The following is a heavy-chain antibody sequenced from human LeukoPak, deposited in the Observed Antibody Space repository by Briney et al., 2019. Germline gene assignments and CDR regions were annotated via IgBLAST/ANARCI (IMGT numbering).Heavy chain of an antibody. D-gene: IGHD6-19*01. Sequence: PGGSLRLSCAASDFAFSSEAMGWVRQLPGGGLEWVSTISPAGGTTYYADSVKGRFTISRDNSKNTLYLQMNSLRAEDTAVYYCAKGSSGWYSYWGQGTLVIVSS. V-gene: IGHV3-23*01. CDR1: DFAFSSEA. CDR3: AKGSSGWYSY. J-gene: IGHJ4*02. CDR2: ISPAGGTT.